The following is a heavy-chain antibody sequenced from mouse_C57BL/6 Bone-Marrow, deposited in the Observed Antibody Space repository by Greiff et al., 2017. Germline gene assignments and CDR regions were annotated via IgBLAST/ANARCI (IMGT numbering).Heavy chain of an antibody. CDR2: ISSGSSTI. Sequence: EVKLMESGGGLVKPGGSLKLFCAASGFTFSDYGMHWVRQAPEKGLEWVAYISSGSSTIYYADTVKGRFTISRDNAKNTLFLQMTSLRSEDTAMYYCARGYEDAMDYWGQGTSVTVSS. V-gene: IGHV5-17*01. D-gene: IGHD2-14*01. J-gene: IGHJ4*01. CDR3: ARGYEDAMDY. CDR1: GFTFSDYG.